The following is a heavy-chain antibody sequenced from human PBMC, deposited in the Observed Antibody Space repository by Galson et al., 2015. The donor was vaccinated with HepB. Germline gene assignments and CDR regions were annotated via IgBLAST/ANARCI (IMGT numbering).Heavy chain of an antibody. V-gene: IGHV4-59*01. CDR3: ARNGLAPRLGYFDS. J-gene: IGHJ4*02. D-gene: IGHD6-6*01. CDR2: INHSGTT. Sequence: SETLSLTCSVSGGSISNYYWSWIRQPPGKGLEWIAYINHSGTTNYNPSLKSRVTISVDTSKNKFSLKLSSVTAADTAVYYCARNGLAPRLGYFDSWGQGTLVTVSS. CDR1: GGSISNYY.